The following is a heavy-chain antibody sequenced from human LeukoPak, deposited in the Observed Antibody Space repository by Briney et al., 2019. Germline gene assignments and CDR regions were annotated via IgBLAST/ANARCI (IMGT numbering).Heavy chain of an antibody. V-gene: IGHV3-9*01. CDR2: ISWSSGSI. CDR3: ARAHYDILTGYSQSFDY. D-gene: IGHD3-9*01. CDR1: GFTFDDYA. Sequence: PGGSLRLSCAASGFTFDDYAMHWVRQAPGKGLEWVSGISWSSGSIGYADSVKGRFTISRDNAKNSLYLQMNSLRAEDTAVYYCARAHYDILTGYSQSFDYWGQGTLVTVSS. J-gene: IGHJ4*02.